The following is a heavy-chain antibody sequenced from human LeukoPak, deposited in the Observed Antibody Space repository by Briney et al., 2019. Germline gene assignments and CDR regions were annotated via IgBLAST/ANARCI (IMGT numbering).Heavy chain of an antibody. CDR3: AKGEPTDWYFDL. CDR2: ISWNSGNI. J-gene: IGHJ2*01. V-gene: IGHV3-9*01. CDR1: GFIFDEYT. Sequence: PGGSLRLSCAASGFIFDEYTIHWVRQVPGKGLEWVSRISWNSGNIGYADSVKGRFTISRDNAKNSIYLQMHTLKVEDTALYYCAKGEPTDWYFDLWGRGTLVTVSS.